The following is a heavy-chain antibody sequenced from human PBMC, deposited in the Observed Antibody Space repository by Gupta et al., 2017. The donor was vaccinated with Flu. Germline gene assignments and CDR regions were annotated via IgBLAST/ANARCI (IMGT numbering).Heavy chain of an antibody. D-gene: IGHD3-10*01. CDR1: GFIFGDYP. J-gene: IGHJ6*03. CDR3: SRNPLDRISLHRGVIHHYYMDV. CDR2: IRRKDYGGTT. Sequence: EVQLVESGGGLVQPGRSLRLSCTASGFIFGDYPMSWVRQAPGKGLEWVGFIRRKDYGGTTEYAASVRGRFTISRDDANSIAYLQMNSLKTEDTAMYYCSRNPLDRISLHRGVIHHYYMDVWGKGTTVTGSS. V-gene: IGHV3-49*04.